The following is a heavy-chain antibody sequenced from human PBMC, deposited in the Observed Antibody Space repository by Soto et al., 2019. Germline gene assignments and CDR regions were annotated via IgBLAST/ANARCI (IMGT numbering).Heavy chain of an antibody. CDR3: ASGSHVPHF. V-gene: IGHV4-30-2*01. J-gene: IGHJ4*02. CDR2: IYRGGST. D-gene: IGHD6-6*01. Sequence: QLQLQESGSGLVKPSQTLSLTCAVSGGSISSGDYSWSWIRQPPGKGLEWIGYIYRGGSTYFNPCLKRRVTISLDRSTNQFSLKLCSVTAADTAVYYCASGSHVPHFWGQGTLVSVSS. CDR1: GGSISSGDYS.